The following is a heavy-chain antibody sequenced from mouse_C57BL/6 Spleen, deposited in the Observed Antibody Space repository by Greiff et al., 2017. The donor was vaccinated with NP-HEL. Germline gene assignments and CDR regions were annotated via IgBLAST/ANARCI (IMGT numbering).Heavy chain of an antibody. V-gene: IGHV5-17*01. CDR2: ISSGSSTI. CDR3: ARQLRLPFDY. Sequence: DVQLVESGGGLVKPGGSLKLSCAASGFTFSDYGMHWVRQAPEKGLEWVAYISSGSSTIYYADTVKGRFTISRDNAKNTLFLQMTSLRSEDTAMYYCARQLRLPFDYWGQGTTLTVSS. J-gene: IGHJ2*01. CDR1: GFTFSDYG. D-gene: IGHD3-2*02.